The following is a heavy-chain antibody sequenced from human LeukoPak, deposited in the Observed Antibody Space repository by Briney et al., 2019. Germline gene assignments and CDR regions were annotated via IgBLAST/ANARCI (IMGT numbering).Heavy chain of an antibody. CDR2: INPNSGGT. Sequence: ASVKVSCKASGYTFTGHYMHWVRQAPGQGLEWMGWINPNSGGTNYAQKFQGRVTMTRDTSISTAYMELSRLRSDDTAVYYCARGDTAMVTSDAFDIWGQGTMVTVSS. CDR3: ARGDTAMVTSDAFDI. D-gene: IGHD5-18*01. V-gene: IGHV1-2*02. J-gene: IGHJ3*02. CDR1: GYTFTGHY.